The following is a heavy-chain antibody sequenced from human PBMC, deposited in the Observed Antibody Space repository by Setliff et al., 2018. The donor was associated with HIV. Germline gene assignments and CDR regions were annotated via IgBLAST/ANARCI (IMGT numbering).Heavy chain of an antibody. CDR1: GYTFTNYY. J-gene: IGHJ4*02. V-gene: IGHV1-46*01. CDR3: AREGSFVPAAPLGNGNRILDF. CDR2: INPSGGST. D-gene: IGHD2-2*01. Sequence: ASVMVSCKASGYTFTNYYMHWVRQAPGQGLEWMGIINPSGGSTSHAQKFQGRVNMTRDTSTSTVHMEVSSLRSEDTAVYYCAREGSFVPAAPLGNGNRILDFWGQGTLVTVSS.